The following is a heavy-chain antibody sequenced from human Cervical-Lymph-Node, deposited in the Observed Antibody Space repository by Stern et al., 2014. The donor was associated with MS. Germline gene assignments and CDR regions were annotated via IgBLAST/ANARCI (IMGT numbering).Heavy chain of an antibody. V-gene: IGHV1-8*01. CDR3: TKAWDS. Sequence: QVQLVQSGAEVKKPGASVKVSCKTSGYTFTSDDINWVRQASGQGLEWMGWMNPDSGDTGYAQKFQGRLTITRDTSICTACMELTTLRSEDTAVYYCTKAWDSWGQGTLVIVSS. J-gene: IGHJ4*02. CDR2: MNPDSGDT. CDR1: GYTFTSDD.